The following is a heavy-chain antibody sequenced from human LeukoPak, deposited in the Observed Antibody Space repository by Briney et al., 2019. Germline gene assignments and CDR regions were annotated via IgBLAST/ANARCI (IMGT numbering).Heavy chain of an antibody. J-gene: IGHJ4*02. CDR2: INPNSGGT. CDR3: AREKPVLNYYDSSGYYDY. Sequence: GASVKVSCKASGYTFTGYYMHWVRQAPGQGLEWMGWINPNSGGTNYAQKFQGRVTMTRDTSISTAYMELSSLRSEDTAVYYCAREKPVLNYYDSSGYYDYWGQGTLVTVSS. D-gene: IGHD3-22*01. CDR1: GYTFTGYY. V-gene: IGHV1-2*02.